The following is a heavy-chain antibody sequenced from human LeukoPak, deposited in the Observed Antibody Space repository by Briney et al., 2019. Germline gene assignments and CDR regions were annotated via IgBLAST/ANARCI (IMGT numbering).Heavy chain of an antibody. CDR2: ISYDGSNK. CDR3: AKTIDGYWPQFDV. D-gene: IGHD5-24*01. J-gene: IGHJ4*02. Sequence: PGRSLRLSCAASGFTFSSYAMHWVRQAPGKGLEWVAVISYDGSNKYYADSVKGRFTISRDNTQNTVSLQMNSLRSDDTAMYYCAKTIDGYWPQFDVWGQGTLVTVSS. V-gene: IGHV3-30-3*01. CDR1: GFTFSSYA.